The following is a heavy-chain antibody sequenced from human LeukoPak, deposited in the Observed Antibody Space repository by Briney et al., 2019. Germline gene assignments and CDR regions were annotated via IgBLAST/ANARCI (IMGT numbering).Heavy chain of an antibody. J-gene: IGHJ3*02. CDR3: ARLGYSSGWAQMGAFDI. CDR2: IYYSGST. CDR1: GGSISSSSYY. Sequence: PSEALSLTCTVSGGSISSSSYYWGWIRQPPGKGLEWIGSIYYSGSTYYNPSLKSRVTISVDTSKNHFSLTLISVTAAATAVYYCARLGYSSGWAQMGAFDIWGQGTMVAVSS. D-gene: IGHD6-19*01. V-gene: IGHV4-39*01.